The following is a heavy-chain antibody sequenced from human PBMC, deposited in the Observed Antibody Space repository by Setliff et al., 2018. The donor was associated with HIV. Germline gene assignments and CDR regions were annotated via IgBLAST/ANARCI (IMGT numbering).Heavy chain of an antibody. CDR1: GFTFSSYT. CDR2: ISYDGSNT. V-gene: IGHV3-30*04. D-gene: IGHD3-10*01. CDR3: ARGRELVREYPYYFDY. J-gene: IGHJ4*02. Sequence: PGGSLRLSCAASGFTFSSYTMHWVRQAPGKGLEWVAVISYDGSNTYYADSVKGRFTISRDNSKNMYLQVNSLRAEDTAVYYCARGRELVREYPYYFDYWGQGTQVTVSS.